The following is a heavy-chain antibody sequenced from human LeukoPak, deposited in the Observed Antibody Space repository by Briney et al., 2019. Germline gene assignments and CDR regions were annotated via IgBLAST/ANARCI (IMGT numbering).Heavy chain of an antibody. Sequence: ASVKVSCKASGYTFTSYYMHWVRQAPGKGLEWMGGFDPEDGETIYAQKFQGRVTMTEDTSTDTAYMELSSLRSEDTAVYYCATDGVVVPQGGLDYWGQGTLVTVSS. CDR1: GYTFTSYY. CDR2: FDPEDGET. D-gene: IGHD2-21*01. V-gene: IGHV1-24*01. CDR3: ATDGVVVPQGGLDY. J-gene: IGHJ4*02.